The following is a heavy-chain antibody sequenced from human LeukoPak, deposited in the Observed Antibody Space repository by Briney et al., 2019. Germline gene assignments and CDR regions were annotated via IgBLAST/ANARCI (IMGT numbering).Heavy chain of an antibody. CDR3: ARDYGNYYGSGSSAFDI. V-gene: IGHV4-59*01. D-gene: IGHD3-10*01. CDR1: GGSISSYY. CDR2: IYYSGST. J-gene: IGHJ3*02. Sequence: SETLSLTCTVSGGSISSYYWSWIRQPPGKGLEWIGYIYYSGSTNYNPSLKSRVTISVDTSKNQFSLKLSSVTAADTAVYYCARDYGNYYGSGSSAFDIWGQGTMVTVSS.